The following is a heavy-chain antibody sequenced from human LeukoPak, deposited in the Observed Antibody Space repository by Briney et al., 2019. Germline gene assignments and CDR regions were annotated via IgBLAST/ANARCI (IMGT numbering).Heavy chain of an antibody. J-gene: IGHJ4*02. CDR3: ARTPYGTRFDY. Sequence: SETLSLTCNVSGDSISHNYWSWIRQPPGEGLEWIGYVYYSGSTKYNPSLKSRVTMSVETSKNQISLNLRSVTAADTAVYYCARTPYGTRFDYWGQGTLVTVSS. CDR1: GDSISHNY. V-gene: IGHV4-59*01. CDR2: VYYSGST. D-gene: IGHD2-15*01.